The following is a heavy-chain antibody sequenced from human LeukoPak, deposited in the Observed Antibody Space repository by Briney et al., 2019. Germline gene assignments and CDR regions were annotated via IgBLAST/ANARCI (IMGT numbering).Heavy chain of an antibody. CDR2: ISSSSSTI. Sequence: GESLRLSCAASGFTFSSYSMNWVRQAPGKGLEWVSYISSSSSTIYYADSVKGRFTISRDNAKNSLYLQMNSLRDEDTAVYYCARDQGGNSFDYYYGMDVWGQGTTVTVSS. CDR3: ARDQGGNSFDYYYGMDV. J-gene: IGHJ6*02. CDR1: GFTFSSYS. V-gene: IGHV3-48*02. D-gene: IGHD4-23*01.